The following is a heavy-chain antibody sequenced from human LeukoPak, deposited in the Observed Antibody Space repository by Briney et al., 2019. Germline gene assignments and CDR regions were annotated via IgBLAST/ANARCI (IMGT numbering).Heavy chain of an antibody. CDR1: GYTFTSYG. Sequence: ASVKVSCKASGYTFTSYGISWVRQAPGQGLEWMGWISAYNGNTNYAQKLQGRVTMTTDTSTSTAYTELRSLRSDDTAVYYCARPQVRYCSSTSCYGRVDYWGQGTLVTVSS. D-gene: IGHD2-2*01. CDR3: ARPQVRYCSSTSCYGRVDY. CDR2: ISAYNGNT. V-gene: IGHV1-18*01. J-gene: IGHJ4*02.